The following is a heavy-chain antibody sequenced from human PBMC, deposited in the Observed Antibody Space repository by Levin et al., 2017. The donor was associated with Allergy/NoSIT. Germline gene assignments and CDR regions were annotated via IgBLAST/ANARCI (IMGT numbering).Heavy chain of an antibody. CDR3: ARSPGYYYYYYYMDV. CDR2: ISWNSGSI. D-gene: IGHD1-1*01. CDR1: GFTFDDYA. V-gene: IGHV3-9*01. Sequence: GGSLRLSCAASGFTFDDYAMHWVRQAPGKGLEWVSGISWNSGSIGYADSVKGRFTISRDNAKNSLYLQMNSLRPEDTALYYCARSPGYYYYYYYMDVWGKGTTVTVSS. J-gene: IGHJ6*03.